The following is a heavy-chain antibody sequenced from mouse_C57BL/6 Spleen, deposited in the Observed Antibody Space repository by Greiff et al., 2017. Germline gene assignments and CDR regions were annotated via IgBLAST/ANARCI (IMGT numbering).Heavy chain of an antibody. J-gene: IGHJ1*03. CDR2: IDPETGGT. CDR1: GYTFTDYE. Sequence: QVHVKQSGAELVRPGASVTLSCKASGYTFTDYEMHWVKQTPVHGLEWIGAIDPETGGTAFNQKFKGKAILTADKSSSTAYMELRSLTSEDSAVYYCTRPSGSSYGWYFDVWGTGTTVTVSS. CDR3: TRPSGSSYGWYFDV. V-gene: IGHV1-15*01. D-gene: IGHD1-1*01.